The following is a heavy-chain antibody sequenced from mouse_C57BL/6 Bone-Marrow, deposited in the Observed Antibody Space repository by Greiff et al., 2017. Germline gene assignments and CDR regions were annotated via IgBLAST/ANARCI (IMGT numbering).Heavy chain of an antibody. V-gene: IGHV1-76*01. CDR3: ARGGLGKYYFDY. Sequence: QVQLKESGAELVRPGASVKLSCKASGYTFTDYYINWVKQRPGQGLEWIARIYPGSGNTYYNEKFKGKATLTAEKSSSTAYMQLSSLTSEDSAVYFCARGGLGKYYFDYWGQGTTLTVSS. CDR1: GYTFTDYY. CDR2: IYPGSGNT. J-gene: IGHJ2*01. D-gene: IGHD4-1*01.